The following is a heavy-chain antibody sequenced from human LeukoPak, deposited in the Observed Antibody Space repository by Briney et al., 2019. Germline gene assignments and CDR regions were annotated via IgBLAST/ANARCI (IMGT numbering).Heavy chain of an antibody. CDR1: GFTFSSYA. CDR2: ISYDGSNK. D-gene: IGHD1-26*01. CDR3: ARGGNVEWELTPDY. V-gene: IGHV3-30*01. J-gene: IGHJ4*02. Sequence: PGGSLRLSCAASGFTFSSYAMHWVRQAPGKGLEWVAAISYDGSNKYYADSVKGRFTISRDNSKNTLYLQMNSLRAEDTAVYYCARGGNVEWELTPDYWGQGTLVTVSS.